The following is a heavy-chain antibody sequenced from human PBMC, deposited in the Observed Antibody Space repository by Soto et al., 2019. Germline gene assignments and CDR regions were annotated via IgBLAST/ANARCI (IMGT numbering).Heavy chain of an antibody. J-gene: IGHJ2*01. D-gene: IGHD4-17*01. CDR3: AGRDYGDYVFSWYFDL. CDR1: GGSISSYY. CDR2: IYYSGST. V-gene: IGHV4-59*01. Sequence: ETLSLTCTVSGGSISSYYWSWIRQPPGKGLEWIGYIYYSGSTNYNPSLKSRVTISVDTSKNQFSLKLSSVTAADTAVYYCAGRDYGDYVFSWYFDLWGRGTLVTVSS.